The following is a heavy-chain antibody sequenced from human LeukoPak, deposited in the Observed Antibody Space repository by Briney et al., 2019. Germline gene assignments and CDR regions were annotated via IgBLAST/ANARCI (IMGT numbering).Heavy chain of an antibody. CDR1: GSTFSSYS. CDR3: ARDSVRKDDY. J-gene: IGHJ4*02. CDR2: IRSSSSTI. D-gene: IGHD1-26*01. V-gene: IGHV3-48*04. Sequence: PGGSLRLSCAASGSTFSSYSMNWVRQAPGKGLEWASYIRSSSSTIYYADSVKGRFTISRDNAKNSLYLQMDSLRAEDTAVYYCARDSVRKDDYWGQGTLVTVSS.